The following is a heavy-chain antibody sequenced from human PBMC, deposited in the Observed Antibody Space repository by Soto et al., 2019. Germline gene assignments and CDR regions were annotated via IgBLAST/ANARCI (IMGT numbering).Heavy chain of an antibody. Sequence: QVQLQESGPGLVKPSETLSLTCTVSGGSISSHYWSWIRQPPGKGLEWIGYIYYSGSTDYNPSRKSRVTISVDTSKNRLSLRLSSVTAADTAVYYCARPRGTTPAVWYFDLWGRGTLVSVSS. D-gene: IGHD1-26*01. CDR3: ARPRGTTPAVWYFDL. CDR1: GGSISSHY. V-gene: IGHV4-59*08. J-gene: IGHJ2*01. CDR2: IYYSGST.